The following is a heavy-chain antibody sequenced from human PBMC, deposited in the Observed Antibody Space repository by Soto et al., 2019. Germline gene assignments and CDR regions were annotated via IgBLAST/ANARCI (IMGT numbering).Heavy chain of an antibody. CDR1: GGSVRSGRYY. V-gene: IGHV4-61*01. J-gene: IGHJ4*02. CDR3: ARVPLPSVAVADVYYLDY. Sequence: LSLTCTVSGGSVRSGRYYWSWIRQPPGKGLEWIGYVFYSGSTRYNPSLNSRVTISVDTSKNQFSLKLTSVTAADTAMYYCARVPLPSVAVADVYYLDYWGQGTLVTVSS. CDR2: VFYSGST. D-gene: IGHD6-19*01.